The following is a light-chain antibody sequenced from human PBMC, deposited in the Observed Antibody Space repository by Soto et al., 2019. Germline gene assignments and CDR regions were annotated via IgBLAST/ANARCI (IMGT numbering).Light chain of an antibody. Sequence: EIVMTQSPANLSVSPGVRATLSCRASQSVSSNLAWYQQKPGQAPRLLIYGASTRATGIPARFSGSGSGTEFTRTISSLQSEDFAVHYCQQYNNWPRTFGQGTKVEIK. J-gene: IGKJ1*01. CDR3: QQYNNWPRT. CDR2: GAS. V-gene: IGKV3-15*01. CDR1: QSVSSN.